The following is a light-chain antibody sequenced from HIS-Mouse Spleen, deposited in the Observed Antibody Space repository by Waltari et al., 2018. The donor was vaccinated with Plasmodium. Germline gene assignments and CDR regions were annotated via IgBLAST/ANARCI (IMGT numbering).Light chain of an antibody. CDR1: SSNIGNTY. CDR2: DKN. J-gene: IGLJ2*01. CDR3: GTWDSSLSAGVV. Sequence: QSVLTQPPSVSAAPGQKVTISCSGSSSNIGNTYVSWYQQLPGTAPKLLIYDKNKRPSGIPDRFSGSKSGTSATLGITGLQTGDEADYYCGTWDSSLSAGVVFGGGTKLTVL. V-gene: IGLV1-51*01.